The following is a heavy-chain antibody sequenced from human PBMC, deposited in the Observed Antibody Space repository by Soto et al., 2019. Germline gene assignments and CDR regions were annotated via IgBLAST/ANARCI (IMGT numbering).Heavy chain of an antibody. CDR2: INHSGST. CDR1: GGSFSGYY. Sequence: SETLSLTCAVYGGSFSGYYWSWIRQPPGKGLEWIGEINHSGSTNYNPSLKXXXXXXXXXXXXXXXXXXXXXXXXXXXXXXXXXXXXXFDWLLFRSSWYVDIWGQGTMVTVSS. V-gene: IGHV4-34*01. J-gene: IGHJ3*02. D-gene: IGHD3-9*01. CDR3: XXXXXXFDWLLFRSSWYVDI.